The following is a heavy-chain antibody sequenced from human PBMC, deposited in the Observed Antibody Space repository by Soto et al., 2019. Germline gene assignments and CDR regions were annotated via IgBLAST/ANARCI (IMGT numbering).Heavy chain of an antibody. CDR2: INPIFPTT. D-gene: IGHD3-22*01. CDR3: ARGVFSSDYRFDY. J-gene: IGHJ4*02. Sequence: ASVKVSCKASGDIFNNYAINWARQAPGQGLEWMGTINPIFPTTKYAQKFQGRVTITADKSTSTAYMELSSLGSEDTAVYYCARGVFSSDYRFDYWGQGTLVTVSS. CDR1: GDIFNNYA. V-gene: IGHV1-69*06.